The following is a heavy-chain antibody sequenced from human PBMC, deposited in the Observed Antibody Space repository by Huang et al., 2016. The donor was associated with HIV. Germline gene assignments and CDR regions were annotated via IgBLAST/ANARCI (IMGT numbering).Heavy chain of an antibody. D-gene: IGHD4-4*01. CDR2: INQSGST. Sequence: QVQLQQWGAGRLKPSETLSLTCAVYGGSFSGYYWSWIRQPPGKGLEWIGEINQSGSTNYTPALKSRVTISVDAAKNQCSLKLGSVTAADTAVYYCAILVVTPRFAFDIWGQGTMVTVSS. V-gene: IGHV4-34*01. CDR1: GGSFSGYY. CDR3: AILVVTPRFAFDI. J-gene: IGHJ3*02.